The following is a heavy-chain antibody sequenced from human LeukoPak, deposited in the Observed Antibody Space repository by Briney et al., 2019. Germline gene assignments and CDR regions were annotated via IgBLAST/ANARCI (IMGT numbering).Heavy chain of an antibody. CDR3: AKVLVVPAYFDY. D-gene: IGHD2-2*01. Sequence: SQTLSLTCTVSGGSISSGGYYWSWIRQHPGKGLEWIGYIYYSGSTYYNPSLKSRVTISVDTSKNQFSLKLSSVTAADTAVYYRAKVLVVPAYFDYWGQGTLVTVSS. CDR2: IYYSGST. CDR1: GGSISSGGYY. V-gene: IGHV4-31*03. J-gene: IGHJ4*02.